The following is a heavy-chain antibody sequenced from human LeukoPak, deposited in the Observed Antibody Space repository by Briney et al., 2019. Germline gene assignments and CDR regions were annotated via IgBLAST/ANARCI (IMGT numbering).Heavy chain of an antibody. J-gene: IGHJ5*02. V-gene: IGHV4-39*07. Sequence: SETLSLTCTVSGGSTSSSSYYWGWIRQPPGKGLEWIGSIYYSGSTYYNPSLKSRVTISVDTSKNQFSLKLSSVTAADTAVYYCARYSSYDSSGYYFNWFDPWGQGTLVTVSS. CDR2: IYYSGST. D-gene: IGHD3-22*01. CDR3: ARYSSYDSSGYYFNWFDP. CDR1: GGSTSSSSYY.